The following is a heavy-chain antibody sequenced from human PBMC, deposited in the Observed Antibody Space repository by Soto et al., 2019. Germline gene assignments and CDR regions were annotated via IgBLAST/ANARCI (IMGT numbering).Heavy chain of an antibody. J-gene: IGHJ4*02. Sequence: PGGSLRLSCSASGFTFSSYAMHWVRQAPGKGLEYVSAISSNGGSTYYADSVKGRFTISRDNSKNTLYLQMSSLRAEDTAVYYCVKSDVNLSGYYFTYPDYWGQGTLVTVSS. CDR2: ISSNGGST. CDR3: VKSDVNLSGYYFTYPDY. CDR1: GFTFSSYA. D-gene: IGHD3-22*01. V-gene: IGHV3-64D*06.